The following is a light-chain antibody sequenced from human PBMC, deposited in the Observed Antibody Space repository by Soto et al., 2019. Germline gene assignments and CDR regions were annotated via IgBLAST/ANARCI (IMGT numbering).Light chain of an antibody. V-gene: IGLV2-14*01. J-gene: IGLJ2*01. CDR2: EVN. Sequence: QSALTQPASVSGSPGQSITISCTGTSSDVGYYDYVSWYQQHPGKAPKLMIYEVNNRPSGVSNRFSGSKSGNTASLTISGLQAEDEADYYCNSYTGSSTLVVFGGGTQLTVL. CDR1: SSDVGYYDY. CDR3: NSYTGSSTLVV.